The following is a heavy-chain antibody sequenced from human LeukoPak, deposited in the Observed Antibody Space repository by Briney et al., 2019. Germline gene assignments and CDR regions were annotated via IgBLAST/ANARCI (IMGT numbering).Heavy chain of an antibody. Sequence: GGSLRLSCSASGSTFSSYAMHWVRQAPGKGLEYVSAISSNGGSTYYADSVKGRFTISRDNSKKTLYIQMSSLRAEDTAVYYCLVGASGLSDYWGQGTLVTVSS. D-gene: IGHD1-26*01. V-gene: IGHV3-64D*06. CDR2: ISSNGGST. CDR1: GSTFSSYA. CDR3: LVGASGLSDY. J-gene: IGHJ4*02.